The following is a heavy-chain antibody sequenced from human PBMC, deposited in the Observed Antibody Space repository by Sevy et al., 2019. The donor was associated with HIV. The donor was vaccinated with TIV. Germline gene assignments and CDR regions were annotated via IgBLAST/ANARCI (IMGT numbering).Heavy chain of an antibody. V-gene: IGHV3-13*05. J-gene: IGHJ3*02. CDR2: IGTAGDP. CDR1: GFTFSSYD. Sequence: GGSLRLSCAASGFTFSSYDMHWVRQATGKGLEWVSAIGTAGDPYYPCSVKGRFTISRENAKNSLYLQMNSLRAGDTAVYYSARGGYYDSSGYYHPDAIDIWGQGTMVTVSS. CDR3: ARGGYYDSSGYYHPDAIDI. D-gene: IGHD3-22*01.